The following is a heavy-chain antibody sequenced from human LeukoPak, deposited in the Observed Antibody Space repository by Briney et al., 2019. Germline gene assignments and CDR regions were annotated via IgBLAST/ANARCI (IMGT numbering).Heavy chain of an antibody. J-gene: IGHJ4*02. CDR1: GGTFSSYA. CDR2: IIPIFGTA. CDR3: ARGLGYCTNGVCPLHDY. Sequence: ASVKVSCKASGGTFSSYAISWVRQAPGQGLEWMGGIIPIFGTANYAQKFQGRVTITADESTSTAYMELSSLRSEDTAVYYCARGLGYCTNGVCPLHDYWGQGTLVTVSS. D-gene: IGHD2-8*01. V-gene: IGHV1-69*13.